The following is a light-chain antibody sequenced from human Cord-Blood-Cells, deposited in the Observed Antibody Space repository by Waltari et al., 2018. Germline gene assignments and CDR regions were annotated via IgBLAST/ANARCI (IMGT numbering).Light chain of an antibody. CDR1: QDISNY. CDR3: QQYDNLPYT. V-gene: IGKV1-33*01. Sequence: DIQMTQSPSSLSASVGDRVTITCQASQDISNYLNWYQQKPGKAPKLLIYDASNFETGVPSRFSGSGSGRDFTFTISSLQPEDIATYYCQQYDNLPYTFCQGTKLEIK. CDR2: DAS. J-gene: IGKJ2*01.